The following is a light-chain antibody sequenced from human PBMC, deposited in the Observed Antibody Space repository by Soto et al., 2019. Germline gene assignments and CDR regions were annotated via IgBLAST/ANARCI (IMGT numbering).Light chain of an antibody. V-gene: IGLV2-8*01. CDR3: SAHGGNSPYV. CDR2: EVN. Sequence: QSALTQPPSASGSPGQSVAISCTGTTSDIGGYDYVSWYQQHPGKAPKLMIYEVNKRPSGVPDRFSGSKSGNTASLTVSGIQAEDEADYYCSAHGGNSPYVFGTGTKLNVL. CDR1: TSDIGGYDY. J-gene: IGLJ1*01.